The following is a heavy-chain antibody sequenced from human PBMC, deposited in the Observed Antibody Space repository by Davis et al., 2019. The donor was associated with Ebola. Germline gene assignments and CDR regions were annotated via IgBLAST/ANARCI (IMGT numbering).Heavy chain of an antibody. CDR3: AKAGTRILTGYYDY. V-gene: IGHV1-46*01. CDR2: INPSGGST. D-gene: IGHD3-9*01. CDR1: GYTFTSYY. J-gene: IGHJ4*02. Sequence: AASVKVSCKASGYTFTSYYMHWVRQAPGQGLEWMGIINPSGGSTSYAQKFQGRVTMTRDTSTSTVYMELSSLRAEDTALYYCAKAGTRILTGYYDYWGQGTLVTVSS.